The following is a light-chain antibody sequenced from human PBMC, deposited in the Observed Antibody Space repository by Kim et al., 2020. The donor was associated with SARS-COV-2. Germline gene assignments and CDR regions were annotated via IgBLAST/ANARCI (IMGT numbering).Light chain of an antibody. CDR3: QEYNNWPLT. J-gene: IGKJ4*01. CDR1: QSVSSN. Sequence: VSPGERATLSCRASQSVSSNLAWYQQKPGQAPRLLIYGASTRATGIPARFSGSGSGTEFTLTISSLQSEDFAVYYCQEYNNWPLTFGGGTKVDIK. V-gene: IGKV3-15*01. CDR2: GAS.